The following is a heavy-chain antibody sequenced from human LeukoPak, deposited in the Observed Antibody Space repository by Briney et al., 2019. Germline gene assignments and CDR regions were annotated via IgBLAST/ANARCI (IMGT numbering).Heavy chain of an antibody. CDR3: AKAVTDYSGYDLNDY. CDR2: ISGSGGST. V-gene: IGHV3-23*01. D-gene: IGHD5-12*01. J-gene: IGHJ4*02. CDR1: GFTFSSYA. Sequence: GSLRLSCAASGFTFSSYAMSWVRQAPGKGLEWVSAISGSGGSTYYADSVKGRFTISRDNSKNTLYLQMNSLRAEDTAVYYCAKAVTDYSGYDLNDYWGQGTLVTVSS.